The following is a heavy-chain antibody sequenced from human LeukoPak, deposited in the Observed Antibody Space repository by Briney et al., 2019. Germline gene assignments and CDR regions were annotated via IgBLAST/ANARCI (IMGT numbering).Heavy chain of an antibody. CDR2: IYNDGTT. CDR1: GFTVITSF. Sequence: GGSLRLSCAASGFTVITSFMSWVRQAPGKGLEWVSVIYNDGTTYYADSVKGRFTISRDNPKNTLYLQMNTLGAEDTAVYYCTKTGGPWDWGQGTQVTVSS. J-gene: IGHJ4*02. V-gene: IGHV3-53*01. D-gene: IGHD7-27*01. CDR3: TKTGGPWD.